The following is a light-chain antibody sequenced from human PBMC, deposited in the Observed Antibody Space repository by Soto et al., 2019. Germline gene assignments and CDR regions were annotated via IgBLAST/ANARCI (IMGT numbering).Light chain of an antibody. CDR1: QSVSSY. V-gene: IGKV3-11*01. J-gene: IGKJ4*01. CDR3: QQRSNWRLT. CDR2: DAS. Sequence: EIVLTQSPATLSLSPGERATLSCRASQSVSSYLAWYQQKPGQAPRLLIYDASNRATGIPARFSGSGSGTDFTLTIISLEPEGFAVYYCQQRSNWRLTFGGGTKVEIK.